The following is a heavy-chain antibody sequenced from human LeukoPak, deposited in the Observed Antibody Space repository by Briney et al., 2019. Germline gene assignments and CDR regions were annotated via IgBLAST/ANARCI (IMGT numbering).Heavy chain of an antibody. CDR2: INPNSGGT. J-gene: IGHJ5*02. Sequence: ASAKVSCKASGYTFTGYYMHWVRQAPGQGLEWMGWINPNSGGTNYAQKFQGRVTMTRDTSISTAYMELSRLRSDDTAVYYCARGATSAAATGRWFDPWGQGTLVTVSS. CDR3: ARGATSAAATGRWFDP. D-gene: IGHD6-13*01. V-gene: IGHV1-2*02. CDR1: GYTFTGYY.